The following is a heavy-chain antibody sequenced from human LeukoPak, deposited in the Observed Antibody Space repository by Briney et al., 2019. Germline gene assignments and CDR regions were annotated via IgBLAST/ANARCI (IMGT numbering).Heavy chain of an antibody. CDR2: IYHGGST. D-gene: IGHD3-9*01. J-gene: IGHJ4*02. Sequence: SQTLSLTCAVSGGSINSGGYSWSRVRQPPGKGLEWVGYIYHGGSTYYNPSLKSRVTISVDRSKNRFSLKLSSVTAADTAVYYCARGPPALRYFDWLPYFDYWGQGTLVTVSS. V-gene: IGHV4-30-2*01. CDR3: ARGPPALRYFDWLPYFDY. CDR1: GGSINSGGYS.